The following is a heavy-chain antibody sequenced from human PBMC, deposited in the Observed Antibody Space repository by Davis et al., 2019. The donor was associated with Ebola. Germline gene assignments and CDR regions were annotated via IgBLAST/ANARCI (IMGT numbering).Heavy chain of an antibody. CDR2: IYHSGST. D-gene: IGHD3-10*01. V-gene: IGHV4-38-2*02. CDR3: ARESSGSYYYYYYGMDV. J-gene: IGHJ6*01. Sequence: PSETLSLTCTVSGYSISSGYYWGWIRQPPGKGLEWIGSIYHSGSTYYNPSLKSRVTISVDTSKNQFSLKLSSVTAADTAVYYCARESSGSYYYYYYGMDVWGKGPRSPSPQ. CDR1: GYSISSGYY.